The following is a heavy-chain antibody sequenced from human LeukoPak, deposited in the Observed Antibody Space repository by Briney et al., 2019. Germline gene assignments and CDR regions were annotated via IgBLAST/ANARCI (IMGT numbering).Heavy chain of an antibody. CDR2: ISSSSSYI. J-gene: IGHJ3*02. CDR3: AKIVGATKRLDAFDI. D-gene: IGHD1-26*01. Sequence: GGSLRLSCAASGFTFSSYSMNWVRQAPGKGLEWVSSISSSSSYIYYADSVKGRFTISRDNAKNSLYLQMNSLRAEDTAVYYCAKIVGATKRLDAFDIWGQGTMVTVSS. CDR1: GFTFSSYS. V-gene: IGHV3-21*01.